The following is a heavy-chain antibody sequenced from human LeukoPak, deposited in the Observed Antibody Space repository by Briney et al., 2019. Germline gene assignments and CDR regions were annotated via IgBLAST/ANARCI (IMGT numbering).Heavy chain of an antibody. V-gene: IGHV4-34*01. D-gene: IGHD3-3*01. Sequence: SETLSLTCAVSGGSFSGYYWSWIRQPPGKGREWIGEINHSGSTNYNPYLRSRISIYVDTSKNEFSLKLSSVTAADTAVYYCASGRYYDFWSGYYNGLDYCGQGTRVTVSA. CDR3: ASGRYYDFWSGYYNGLDY. J-gene: IGHJ4*02. CDR1: GGSFSGYY. CDR2: INHSGST.